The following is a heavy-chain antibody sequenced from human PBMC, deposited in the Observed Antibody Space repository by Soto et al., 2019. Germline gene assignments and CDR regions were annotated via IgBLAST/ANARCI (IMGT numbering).Heavy chain of an antibody. D-gene: IGHD5-12*01. CDR2: IIPIYGTA. J-gene: IGHJ4*02. Sequence: QVQLVQAGAEVKKPGSSVKVSCKASGGTFSTYAISWVRQAPGQGLEWMGGIIPIYGTANYAQKFQGRLTMTADEYTSTVYMELSSLRSDDTAVYYCAREDKPGGYTPPGTSGFDSWGQGNLVTVSA. CDR1: GGTFSTYA. CDR3: AREDKPGGYTPPGTSGFDS. V-gene: IGHV1-69*12.